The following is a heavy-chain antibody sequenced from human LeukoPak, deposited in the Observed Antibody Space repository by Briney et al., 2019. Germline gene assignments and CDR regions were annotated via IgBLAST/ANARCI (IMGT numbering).Heavy chain of an antibody. CDR3: ARDRWRSWNS. CDR2: IKEDGSDM. J-gene: IGHJ5*02. Sequence: GGSLRLSCAASGFSFSSYSMSWVRHAPAKGVEWVATIKEDGSDMYYVDSLKGRFTISRDNAKNSLYLQMNSLRAEDTAGYFCARDRWRSWNSWGQGTLVTVSS. CDR1: GFSFSSYS. V-gene: IGHV3-7*01. D-gene: IGHD3-10*01.